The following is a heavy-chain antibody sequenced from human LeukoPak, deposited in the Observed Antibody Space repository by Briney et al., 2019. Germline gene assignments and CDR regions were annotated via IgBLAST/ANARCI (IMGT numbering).Heavy chain of an antibody. CDR1: GFTFSSYA. CDR2: ISYDGSNK. Sequence: GGSLRLSCAASGFTFSSYAMHCVRQAPGKGLEWVAVISYDGSNKYYADSVKGRFTISRDNSKNTLYLQMNSLRAEDTAVYYCVTTVTTSYGDYWGQGTLVTVSS. CDR3: VTTVTTSYGDY. D-gene: IGHD4-17*01. V-gene: IGHV3-30*04. J-gene: IGHJ4*02.